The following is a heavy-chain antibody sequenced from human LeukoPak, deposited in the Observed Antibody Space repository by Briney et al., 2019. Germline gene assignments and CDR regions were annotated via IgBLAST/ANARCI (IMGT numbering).Heavy chain of an antibody. J-gene: IGHJ4*02. D-gene: IGHD3-22*01. Sequence: WASVKVSCKASGYTFTSYDINWVRQATGQGLEWMGWMNPNSGNTGYAQKFQGRVTMTRNTSISTAYMELSSLRSEDTAVYYCATSSSWDSSGGFGYWGQGTLVTVSS. CDR2: MNPNSGNT. CDR1: GYTFTSYD. V-gene: IGHV1-8*01. CDR3: ATSSSWDSSGGFGY.